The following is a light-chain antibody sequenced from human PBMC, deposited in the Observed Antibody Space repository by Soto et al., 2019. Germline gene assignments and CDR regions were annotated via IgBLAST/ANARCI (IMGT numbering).Light chain of an antibody. J-gene: IGLJ3*02. V-gene: IGLV2-14*01. CDR1: SGDVGGYNY. CDR2: EVN. Sequence: QSALTQPASVSGSPGQSITISCTETSGDVGGYNYVSWYQLDPGKAPKLIIYEVNNRPSGVSNRFSGSKSGNTASLTISGLQSEDEADHYCTSYTSSGPWVFGGGTKLTVL. CDR3: TSYTSSGPWV.